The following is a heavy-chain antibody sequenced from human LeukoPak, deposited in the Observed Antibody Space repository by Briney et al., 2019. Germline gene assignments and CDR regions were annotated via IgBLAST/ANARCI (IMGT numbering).Heavy chain of an antibody. CDR3: ARVRRGYSYGYHFDY. Sequence: GGSLRLSCAASGFTFSSYGMHWVRQAPGKGLEWVANIKQDGSEKYYVDSVKGRFTISRDNAKNSLYLQMNSLRAEDTAVYYCARVRRGYSYGYHFDYWGQGTLVTVSS. D-gene: IGHD5-18*01. J-gene: IGHJ4*02. CDR2: IKQDGSEK. V-gene: IGHV3-7*01. CDR1: GFTFSSYG.